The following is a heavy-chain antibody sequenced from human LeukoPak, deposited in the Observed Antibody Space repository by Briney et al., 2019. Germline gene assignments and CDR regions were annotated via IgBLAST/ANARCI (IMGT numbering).Heavy chain of an antibody. CDR1: GGTFSSYA. CDR3: ARAPYYDFWSGYWSGFDY. D-gene: IGHD3-3*01. Sequence: ASVKVSCKASGGTFSSYAISWVRQAPGQGLEWMGGIIPIFGTANYAQKFQGRVTITTDESTSTAYMELSSLRSEDTAMYYCARAPYYDFWSGYWSGFDYWGQGTLVTVSS. V-gene: IGHV1-69*05. J-gene: IGHJ4*02. CDR2: IIPIFGTA.